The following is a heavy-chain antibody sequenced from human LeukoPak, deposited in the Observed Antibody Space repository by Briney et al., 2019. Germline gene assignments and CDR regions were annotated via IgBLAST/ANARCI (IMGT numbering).Heavy chain of an antibody. Sequence: GASVKVSCKASGYTFTGYYMHWVRQAPGQGLEWMGWINPNSGGTNYAQKFQGRVTMTRDTSISTAYMELSRLRSDDTAVYYCARDAGDIVVVPAAYWGQGTLVTVSS. CDR2: INPNSGGT. V-gene: IGHV1-2*02. J-gene: IGHJ4*02. D-gene: IGHD2-2*01. CDR1: GYTFTGYY. CDR3: ARDAGDIVVVPAAY.